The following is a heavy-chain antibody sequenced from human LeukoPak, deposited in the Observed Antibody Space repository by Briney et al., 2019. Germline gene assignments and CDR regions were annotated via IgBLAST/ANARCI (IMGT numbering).Heavy chain of an antibody. D-gene: IGHD3-22*01. V-gene: IGHV4-59*01. CDR2: IYYSGST. CDR3: ASLSGYYYGFCFQH. J-gene: IGHJ1*01. CDR1: GGSISSYY. Sequence: SETLSLTCTVSGGSISSYYWSWIRQPPGKGLERIGYIYYSGSTHYNPSLKRRITISVDTSKDQFSLKLSSVTAADTAVYYCASLSGYYYGFCFQHWGQDTLVTVSS.